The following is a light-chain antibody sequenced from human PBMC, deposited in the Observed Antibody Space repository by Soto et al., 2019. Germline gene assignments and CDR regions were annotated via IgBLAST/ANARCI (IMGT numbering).Light chain of an antibody. Sequence: DIQMTQSPASLSAFVGERVTITCRARQTISIWLAWYQQKPGKAPKLLIYAASNLQSGVPSRFSGSGPGTDFTLTISSLQPEDFATYYCQQSYSTPITFGQGTRLEIK. CDR2: AAS. CDR3: QQSYSTPIT. CDR1: QTISIW. J-gene: IGKJ5*01. V-gene: IGKV1-39*01.